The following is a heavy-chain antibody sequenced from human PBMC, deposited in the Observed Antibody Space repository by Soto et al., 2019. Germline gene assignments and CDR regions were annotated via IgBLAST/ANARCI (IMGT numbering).Heavy chain of an antibody. CDR3: AAGYSTGLDAFDI. V-gene: IGHV5-51*01. J-gene: IGHJ3*02. CDR1: GYSFTSYW. CDR2: IYPGDSDT. Sequence: PGESLKISCKGSGYSFTSYWIGWVRQMPGKGLEWMGIIYPGDSDTKSSPSLEGQITMSVDKSDSSAYLQWRSLKASDTAIYYCAAGYSTGLDAFDIWGQGTMVTGSS. D-gene: IGHD2-8*02.